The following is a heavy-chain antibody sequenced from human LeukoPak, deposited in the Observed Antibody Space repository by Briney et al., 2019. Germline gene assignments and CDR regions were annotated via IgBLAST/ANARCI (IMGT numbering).Heavy chain of an antibody. CDR2: ISDSGST. V-gene: IGHV4-59*01. Sequence: SETLSLTCTVSGGSINGYYWTWIRQPPGKGLEWIGYISDSGSTNYSPSLKSRVTMSVDSSNTESSLRLNSVTAADTAVYYCARVFRGAVTSNWFDPWGQGTLVTVSS. D-gene: IGHD4-17*01. CDR1: GGSINGYY. CDR3: ARVFRGAVTSNWFDP. J-gene: IGHJ5*02.